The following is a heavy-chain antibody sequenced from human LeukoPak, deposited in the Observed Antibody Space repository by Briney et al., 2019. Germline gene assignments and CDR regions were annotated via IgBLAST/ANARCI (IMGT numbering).Heavy chain of an antibody. CDR1: GFTISSYW. Sequence: PGGSLRLSCAASGFTISSYWLHWVRHAPGKGLVWVSRINSDGSTTINADSVKGRFTISRDNAKYMLYLQTNSLRAEDTGIYYCARSPFTSSRIDYWGQGTLVTASS. D-gene: IGHD2-2*01. V-gene: IGHV3-74*01. CDR3: ARSPFTSSRIDY. J-gene: IGHJ4*02. CDR2: INSDGSTT.